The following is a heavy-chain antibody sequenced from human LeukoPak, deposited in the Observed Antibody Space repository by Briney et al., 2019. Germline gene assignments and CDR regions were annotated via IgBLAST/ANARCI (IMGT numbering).Heavy chain of an antibody. CDR2: IYYSGST. CDR1: GGSNSSSSYY. V-gene: IGHV4-39*01. Sequence: SETLSLTCTVSGGSNSSSSYYWGWIRQPPGKGLEWIGSIYYSGSTYYNPSLKSRVTISVDTSKNQFSLKLSSVTAADTAVYYCARLIFRLWGDYFDYWGQGTLVTVSS. J-gene: IGHJ4*02. CDR3: ARLIFRLWGDYFDY. D-gene: IGHD5-18*01.